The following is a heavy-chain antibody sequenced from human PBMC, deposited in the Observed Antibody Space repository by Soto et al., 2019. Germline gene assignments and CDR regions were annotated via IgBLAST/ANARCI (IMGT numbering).Heavy chain of an antibody. CDR2: IYYSGNT. J-gene: IGHJ4*02. CDR1: GGSISSDGYY. D-gene: IGHD2-15*01. Sequence: PSETLSLTCTVSGGSISSDGYYWNWIRQHPGKGLEWIGYIYYSGNTYYNPSLKSRVTISVDTSKNQFSLKLSSVTAADTAVYYCARLSQPGGYCSGGRCYNSDDSWGQGTLVTVSS. V-gene: IGHV4-31*03. CDR3: ARLSQPGGYCSGGRCYNSDDS.